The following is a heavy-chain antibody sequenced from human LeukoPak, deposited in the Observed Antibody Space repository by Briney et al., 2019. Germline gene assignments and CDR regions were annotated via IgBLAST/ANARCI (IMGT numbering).Heavy chain of an antibody. Sequence: ASVKVSCKASGYTFTSYDINWVRQATGQGLEWMGWMNPNSGNTGYAQKFQGRVTITRNTSISTAYMELSSLRSEDTAVYYCARYHNGWYYFDYWGQGTLVTVSS. CDR1: GYTFTSYD. D-gene: IGHD6-19*01. CDR3: ARYHNGWYYFDY. V-gene: IGHV1-8*03. J-gene: IGHJ4*02. CDR2: MNPNSGNT.